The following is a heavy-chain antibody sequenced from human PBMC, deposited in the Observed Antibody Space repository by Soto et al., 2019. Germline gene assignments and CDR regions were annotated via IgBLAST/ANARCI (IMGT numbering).Heavy chain of an antibody. D-gene: IGHD3-3*01. Sequence: GSLRLSCAASGFTFSNAWMSWVRQAPGKGLEWVGRIKSKTDGGTTDYAAPVKGRFTISRDDSKNTLYLQMNSLKTEDTAVYYCTTDSKIFGVINDYWGQGTLVTVPS. CDR3: TTDSKIFGVINDY. CDR1: GFTFSNAW. CDR2: IKSKTDGGTT. J-gene: IGHJ4*02. V-gene: IGHV3-15*01.